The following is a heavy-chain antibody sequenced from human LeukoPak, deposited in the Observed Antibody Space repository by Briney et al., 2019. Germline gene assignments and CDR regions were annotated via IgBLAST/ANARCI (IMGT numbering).Heavy chain of an antibody. J-gene: IGHJ4*02. V-gene: IGHV4-38-2*02. D-gene: IGHD3-3*01. CDR1: GYSISSGYY. CDR2: IYHSGST. CDR3: ARDGTIFGVVPFDY. Sequence: SETLSLTCTVSGYSISSGYYWGWIRQPPGKGLEWIGSIYHSGSTYYNPSLKSRVTISVDTSKNQFSLKLSSVPAADTAVYYCARDGTIFGVVPFDYWGQGTPVTVSS.